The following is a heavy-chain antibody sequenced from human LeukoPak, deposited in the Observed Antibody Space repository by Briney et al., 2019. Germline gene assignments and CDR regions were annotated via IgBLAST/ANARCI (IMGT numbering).Heavy chain of an antibody. CDR2: IYTSGST. D-gene: IGHD4-17*01. CDR3: ARHREATTVTNFDY. V-gene: IGHV4-4*07. CDR1: GASLSSYY. Sequence: SETLSLTCTVSGASLSSYYWSWIRQPAGRGLEWIGRIYTSGSTNYNPSLKSRVTMSVDTSENQFSLRLSSVTAADTAVYYCARHREATTVTNFDYWGHGTLVTVSS. J-gene: IGHJ4*01.